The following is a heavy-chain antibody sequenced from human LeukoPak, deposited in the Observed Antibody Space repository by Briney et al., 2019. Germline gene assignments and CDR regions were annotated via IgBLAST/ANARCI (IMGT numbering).Heavy chain of an antibody. CDR3: ARVSGDQLLTFGY. J-gene: IGHJ4*02. CDR1: GGSISSYY. CDR2: IYYSGST. D-gene: IGHD2-2*01. Sequence: SETLSLTCTVSGGSISSYYWSWIRQPPGKGLEWVGYIYYSGSTNYNPSLKSRVTISVDTSKNQFSLRLSSVTAADTAVYYCARVSGDQLLTFGYWGQGTLVTVSS. V-gene: IGHV4-59*01.